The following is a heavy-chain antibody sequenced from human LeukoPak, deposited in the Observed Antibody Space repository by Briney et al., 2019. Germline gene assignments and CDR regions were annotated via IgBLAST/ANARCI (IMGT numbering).Heavy chain of an antibody. CDR1: GGTFSSYA. CDR3: ASVTTDYSSGWLSPFDY. D-gene: IGHD6-19*01. Sequence: GASVTVSCTASGGTFSSYAISWVRQAPGQGLEWMGGIIPIFGTANYAQKFQGRVTITADESTSRAYMELSSLRSEDTAVYYCASVTTDYSSGWLSPFDYWGQGTLVTVSS. CDR2: IIPIFGTA. J-gene: IGHJ4*02. V-gene: IGHV1-69*13.